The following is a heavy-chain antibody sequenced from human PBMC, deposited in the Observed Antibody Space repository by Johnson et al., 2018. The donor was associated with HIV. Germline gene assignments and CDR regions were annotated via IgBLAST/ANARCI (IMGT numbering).Heavy chain of an antibody. D-gene: IGHD4-17*01. Sequence: VESGGDWVQPGGSLRLSCAASGFTFSIYDMHWVRQPTGKGLEWVSAIGTAGDTYYAASVRGRFTISRENAKNSLDLQMNSLRAGDTAVYYCARSGRGTLTTVPDAFDIWGQGTMVTVSS. CDR3: ARSGRGTLTTVPDAFDI. V-gene: IGHV3-13*01. CDR2: IGTAGDT. CDR1: GFTFSIYD. J-gene: IGHJ3*02.